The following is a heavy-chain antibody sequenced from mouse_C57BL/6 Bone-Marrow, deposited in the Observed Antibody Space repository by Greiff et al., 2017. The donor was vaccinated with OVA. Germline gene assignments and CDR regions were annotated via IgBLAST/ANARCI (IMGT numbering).Heavy chain of an antibody. J-gene: IGHJ3*01. CDR1: GYTFTDYN. CDR2: INPNNGGT. CDR3: AILRLRFAY. Sequence: VQLQQSGPELVKPGASVKIPCKASGYTFTDYNMDWVKQSHGRGLEWMGDINPNNGGTTYNQKFKGKATLTVDKSSSTAYMELRSLTSEDTAVYYCAILRLRFAYWGQGTLVTVSA. V-gene: IGHV1-18*01. D-gene: IGHD3-2*02.